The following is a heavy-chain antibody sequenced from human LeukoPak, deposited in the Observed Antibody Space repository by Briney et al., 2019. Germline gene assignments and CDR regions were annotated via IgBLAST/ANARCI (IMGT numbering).Heavy chain of an antibody. V-gene: IGHV3-7*03. CDR1: GFTFSSYW. CDR3: ARDYWGDSSGWYFVY. J-gene: IGHJ4*02. CDR2: IKQDGSEK. Sequence: GGSLRLSRAASGFTFSSYWMSWVRQAPGKGLEWVANIKQDGSEKRYVDSVEGRFSISRDNAKNSLYLQMNSLRAEDTAVYYCARDYWGDSSGWYFVYWGQGTLVTVSS. D-gene: IGHD6-19*01.